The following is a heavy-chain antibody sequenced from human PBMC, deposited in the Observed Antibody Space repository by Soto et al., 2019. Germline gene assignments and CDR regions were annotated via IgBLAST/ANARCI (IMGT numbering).Heavy chain of an antibody. CDR1: GFTLSSYA. J-gene: IGHJ1*01. CDR2: ISGSGGST. Sequence: GGSLRLSFSASGFTLSSYAMSWVRHAPLNGLEWVSVISGSGGSTYYADSVKGRFTISRDNSKNTLYLQMNSLRAEDAAVYYCEKEPIDSSGPPRYFQHWGQGTLLTVSS. D-gene: IGHD3-22*01. CDR3: EKEPIDSSGPPRYFQH. V-gene: IGHV3-23*01.